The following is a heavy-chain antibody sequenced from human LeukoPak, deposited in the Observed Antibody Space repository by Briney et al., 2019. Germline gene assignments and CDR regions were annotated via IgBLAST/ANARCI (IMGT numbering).Heavy chain of an antibody. V-gene: IGHV4-30-2*01. D-gene: IGHD1-26*01. Sequence: PSETLSLTCTVSGGSISSGGYYWSWIRQPPGKGLEWIGYIYHSGSTYYNPSLKSRVTISVDRSKNQFSLKLSSVTAADTAVYYCARVWGELRWGYAFDIWGQGTMVTVSS. CDR1: GGSISSGGYY. CDR2: IYHSGST. J-gene: IGHJ3*02. CDR3: ARVWGELRWGYAFDI.